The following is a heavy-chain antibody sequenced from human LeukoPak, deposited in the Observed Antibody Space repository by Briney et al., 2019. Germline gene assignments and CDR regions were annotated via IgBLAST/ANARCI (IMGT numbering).Heavy chain of an antibody. CDR3: AKDLAVGTTPRVYAFDV. Sequence: PGGSLRLSCAASGFTFNDYAMHWVRQIPGKGLEWVGGVNWNSGVMAYGASVKGRSTTSRDNAKNSLYLQVHSLTFEDTALYYCAKDLAVGTTPRVYAFDVWGQGALVTVSS. D-gene: IGHD1/OR15-1a*01. CDR2: VNWNSGVM. CDR1: GFTFNDYA. J-gene: IGHJ3*01. V-gene: IGHV3-9*01.